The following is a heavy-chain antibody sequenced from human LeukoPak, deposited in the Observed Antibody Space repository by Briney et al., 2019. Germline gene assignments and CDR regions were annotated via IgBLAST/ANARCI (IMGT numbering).Heavy chain of an antibody. V-gene: IGHV3-7*01. CDR2: IKQDGSEE. J-gene: IGHJ4*02. CDR1: GFRFSNFW. CDR3: AGGSGWIIES. D-gene: IGHD6-19*01. Sequence: GGPLRLSCVASGFRFSNFWMQWVRQAAGKGLDWVANIKQDGSEENYVDSVKGRFTISRDNAKNSLFLQMNSLRVEDTAVYYCAGGSGWIIESWGQGTLVTVSS.